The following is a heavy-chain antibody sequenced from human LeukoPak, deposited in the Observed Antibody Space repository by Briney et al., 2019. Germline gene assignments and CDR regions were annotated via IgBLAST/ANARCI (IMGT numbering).Heavy chain of an antibody. Sequence: ASVKVSCEASGYTFTSYGISWVRQAPGQGLEWMGWISAYNGNTNYAQKLQGRVTMTTDTSTSTAYMELRSLRSDDTAVYYCARDVSYDFWSGYYGSQIDYWGQGTLVTVSS. CDR1: GYTFTSYG. V-gene: IGHV1-18*01. CDR2: ISAYNGNT. D-gene: IGHD3-3*01. CDR3: ARDVSYDFWSGYYGSQIDY. J-gene: IGHJ4*02.